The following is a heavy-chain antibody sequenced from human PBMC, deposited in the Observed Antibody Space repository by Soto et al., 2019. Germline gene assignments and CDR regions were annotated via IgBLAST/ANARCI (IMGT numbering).Heavy chain of an antibody. V-gene: IGHV4-59*01. CDR2: IYYSGST. CDR1: GGSMSSYY. J-gene: IGHJ3*02. D-gene: IGHD2-21*01. Sequence: SETLSLTCTVSGGSMSSYYWSWIRQPPGKGLEWIGYIYYSGSTNYNPSLKSRVTISVDTSKNQFSLKLSSVTAADTAVYYCARDLGRWLYAFDIWGQGTMVT. CDR3: ARDLGRWLYAFDI.